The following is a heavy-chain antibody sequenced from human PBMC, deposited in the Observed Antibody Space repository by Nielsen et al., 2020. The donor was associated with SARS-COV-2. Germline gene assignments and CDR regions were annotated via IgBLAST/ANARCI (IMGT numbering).Heavy chain of an antibody. CDR2: INYSGST. D-gene: IGHD3-22*01. J-gene: IGHJ3*02. CDR3: ARAPITMIVVVNAFDI. CDR1: GGTFSSCGYY. V-gene: IGHV4-31*03. Sequence: LRLSCTVSGGTFSSCGYYWSWIRQHPGKGLEWIGYINYSGSTYYNPSLKSRVTISVDTSKKQFSLKLSSVTAADTAVYYCARAPITMIVVVNAFDIWGQGTMVTVSS.